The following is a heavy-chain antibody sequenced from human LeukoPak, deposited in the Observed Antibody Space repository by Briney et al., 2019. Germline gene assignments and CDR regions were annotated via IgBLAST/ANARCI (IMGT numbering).Heavy chain of an antibody. CDR1: GDSLSSNDAA. CDR2: TYYRSKWYN. CDR3: ARGTPLGSTGHNYVQNWFDP. V-gene: IGHV6-1*01. J-gene: IGHJ5*02. D-gene: IGHD3-10*02. Sequence: SQTLSLTCAISGDSLSSNDAAWNWIRQSPSRGLEWLGRTYYRSKWYNNYAVSVKSRITINPDTSKNEFSLQLQSVTPEDTAVYYCARGTPLGSTGHNYVQNWFDPWGQGTLVTVSS.